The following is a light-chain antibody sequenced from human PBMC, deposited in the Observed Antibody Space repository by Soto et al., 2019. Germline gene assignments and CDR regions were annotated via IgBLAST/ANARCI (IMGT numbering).Light chain of an antibody. CDR1: SSDVGIFNY. CDR2: EVN. Sequence: QSALTQPPSASGSPGQSFTISCTGTSSDVGIFNYVSWYQQHPDQAPKLLIFEVNKRPSGGPDRFSASKSGNTASLTVSGLQAEDEADYYCCSYAGSNTLIFGGGTKLTVL. CDR3: CSYAGSNTLI. J-gene: IGLJ2*01. V-gene: IGLV2-8*01.